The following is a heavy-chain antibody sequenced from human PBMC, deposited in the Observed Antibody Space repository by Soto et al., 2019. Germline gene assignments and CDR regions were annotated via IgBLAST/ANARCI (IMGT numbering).Heavy chain of an antibody. CDR3: VMVTGRSLASVRLDA. D-gene: IGHD2-21*02. CDR1: GYTFTASY. CDR2: INPDSGIT. J-gene: IGHJ5*02. Sequence: QVQLVQSGAELKKPGASVKVSCKASGYTFTASYIHWVRQAPGQGLEWMGWINPDSGITNYARKFQGRVTLTGYTSSSTAYLRLNTLNSDESAPYYFVMVTGRSLASVRLDAWGQGTLLTVPS. V-gene: IGHV1-2*02.